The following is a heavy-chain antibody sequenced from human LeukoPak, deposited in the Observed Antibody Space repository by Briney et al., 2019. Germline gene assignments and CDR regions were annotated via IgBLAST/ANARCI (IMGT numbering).Heavy chain of an antibody. J-gene: IGHJ5*02. Sequence: PSETLSLTCTVSGGSISSYYWSWIRQPPGKGLEWIGYIYYSGSTHYNPSLKSRVTISVDTSKNQFSLKLSSVTAADTAVYYCAREPYSSSWYNWFDPWGQGTLVTVSS. CDR2: IYYSGST. D-gene: IGHD6-13*01. CDR1: GGSISSYY. V-gene: IGHV4-59*01. CDR3: AREPYSSSWYNWFDP.